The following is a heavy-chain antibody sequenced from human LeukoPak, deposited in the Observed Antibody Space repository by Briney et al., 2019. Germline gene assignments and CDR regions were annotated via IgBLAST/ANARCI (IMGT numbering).Heavy chain of an antibody. CDR3: AKDQAGSGYYVGY. J-gene: IGHJ4*02. D-gene: IGHD3-22*01. CDR2: ISSDGSKN. V-gene: IGHV3-30*18. Sequence: GGSLRLSCAASGFTFTNYAMHWVRQTPGKGLEWVALISSDGSKNIYADPVKGRFTVSRDNSKNTLYLQMNSLRAEDTAVYYCAKDQAGSGYYVGYWGQGTLVTVSS. CDR1: GFTFTNYA.